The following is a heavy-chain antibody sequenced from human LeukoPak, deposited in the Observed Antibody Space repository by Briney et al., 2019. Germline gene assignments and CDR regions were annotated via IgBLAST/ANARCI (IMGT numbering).Heavy chain of an antibody. Sequence: HPGGSLRLSCAASGFTFSSYAMHWVRQAPGKGLEWVAVISYDGSNKYYADSVKGRFTISRDNSKNTLYLQMNSLRAEDTAVYYCARPLRRGLEDYYGMDVWGQGTTVTVSS. CDR1: GFTFSSYA. V-gene: IGHV3-30-3*01. CDR2: ISYDGSNK. J-gene: IGHJ6*02. CDR3: ARPLRRGLEDYYGMDV. D-gene: IGHD3-10*01.